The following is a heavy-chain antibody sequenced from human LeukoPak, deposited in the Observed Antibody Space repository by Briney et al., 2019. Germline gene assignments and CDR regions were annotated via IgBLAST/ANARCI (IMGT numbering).Heavy chain of an antibody. CDR3: AKLGAYSSSWYGGSWFDP. J-gene: IGHJ5*02. CDR2: ISGSGGST. V-gene: IGHV3-23*01. CDR1: GFTFGSYA. Sequence: GGSLRLSCAASGFTFGSYAMSWVRQAPGKGLEWVSAISGSGGSTYYADSVKGRFTISRDNSKNTLYLQMNSLRAEDTAVYYCAKLGAYSSSWYGGSWFDPWGQGTLVTVSS. D-gene: IGHD6-13*01.